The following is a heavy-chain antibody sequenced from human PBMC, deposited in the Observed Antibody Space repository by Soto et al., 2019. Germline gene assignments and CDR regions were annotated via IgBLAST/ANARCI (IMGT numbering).Heavy chain of an antibody. D-gene: IGHD6-13*01. V-gene: IGHV4-31*03. Sequence: QVQLRESGPGLVKPSQTLSLTCTVSGGSINSGGYYWNWIRQHPGKGLEWIGYMYYSGSTYYNPFLRSRVIISADPSENHFPRKLSSVTAADTAVYCCARGYRQSGYSSSWVFDYWGQGTLVNVSS. CDR3: ARGYRQSGYSSSWVFDY. CDR1: GGSINSGGYY. CDR2: MYYSGST. J-gene: IGHJ4*02.